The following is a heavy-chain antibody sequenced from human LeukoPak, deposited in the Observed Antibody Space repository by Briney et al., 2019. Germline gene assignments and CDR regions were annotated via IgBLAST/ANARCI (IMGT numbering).Heavy chain of an antibody. CDR1: GFTFSSYA. CDR3: ATTPQVLRFLEWLYG. Sequence: GGSLRLSCAASGFTFSSYAMSWVRQAPGKGLEWVSAISGSGGSTYYADSVKGRFTISRDNSKNTPYLQMNSLRAEDTAVYYCATTPQVLRFLEWLYGWGQGTLVTVSS. J-gene: IGHJ4*02. D-gene: IGHD3-3*01. V-gene: IGHV3-23*01. CDR2: ISGSGGST.